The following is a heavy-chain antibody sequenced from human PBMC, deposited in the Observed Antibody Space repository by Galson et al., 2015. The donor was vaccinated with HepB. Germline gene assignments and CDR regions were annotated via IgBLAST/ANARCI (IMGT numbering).Heavy chain of an antibody. Sequence: SVKVSCKASGGTFSSYTISWVRQAPGQGLEWMGRIIPILGIANYAQKFQGRVTITADKSTSTAYMELSSLRSEDTAVYYCARHRGCSSTSCYHSRRRYYYGMDVWGRGTTGTVSS. CDR1: GGTFSSYT. J-gene: IGHJ6*02. CDR3: ARHRGCSSTSCYHSRRRYYYGMDV. V-gene: IGHV1-69*02. CDR2: IIPILGIA. D-gene: IGHD2-2*01.